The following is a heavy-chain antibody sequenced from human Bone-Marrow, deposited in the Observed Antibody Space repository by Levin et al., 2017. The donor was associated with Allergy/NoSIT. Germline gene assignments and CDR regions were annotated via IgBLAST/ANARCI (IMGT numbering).Heavy chain of an antibody. CDR1: GFTFSSYG. V-gene: IGHV3-30*18. CDR3: AKVPFAVTAYYYYGMDV. D-gene: IGHD4-17*01. CDR2: ISYDGSNK. Sequence: GESLKISCAASGFTFSSYGMHWVRQAPGKGLEWVAVISYDGSNKYYADSVKGRFTISRDNSKNTLYLQMNSLRAEDTAVYYCAKVPFAVTAYYYYGMDVWGQGTTVTVSS. J-gene: IGHJ6*02.